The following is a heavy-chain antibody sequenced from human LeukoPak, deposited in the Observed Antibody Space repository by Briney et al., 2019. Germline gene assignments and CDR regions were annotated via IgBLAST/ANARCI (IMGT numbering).Heavy chain of an antibody. V-gene: IGHV1-2*02. CDR1: GYTFTGYY. CDR3: ARGSDDFWSGYSPSY. D-gene: IGHD3-3*01. CDR2: INPNSGGT. J-gene: IGHJ4*02. Sequence: ASVKVSCKASGYTFTGYYMHWVRQAPGQGLEWMGWINPNSGGTNYAQKFQGRVTMTRDTSISTAYMEPSRLRSDDPAVYYCARGSDDFWSGYSPSYWGQGTLVTVSS.